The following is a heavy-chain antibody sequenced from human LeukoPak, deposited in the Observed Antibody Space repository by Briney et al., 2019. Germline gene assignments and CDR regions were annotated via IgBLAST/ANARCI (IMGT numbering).Heavy chain of an antibody. Sequence: GRSLRLSCAASGFTFSSYSMNWVRQAPGKGLECVSSIGSSSSYIYYADSVKGRFTISRDNAKNSLYLQMNSLRAEDTAVYYCARDSVGAPLDYWGQGTLVTVSS. CDR3: ARDSVGAPLDY. CDR1: GFTFSSYS. D-gene: IGHD1-26*01. CDR2: IGSSSSYI. J-gene: IGHJ4*02. V-gene: IGHV3-21*01.